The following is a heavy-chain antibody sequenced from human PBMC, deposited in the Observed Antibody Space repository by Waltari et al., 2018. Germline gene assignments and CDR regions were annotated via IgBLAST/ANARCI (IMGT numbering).Heavy chain of an antibody. CDR3: ARAQYGTNGVCYDSWYFDL. CDR2: IYYSGSA. D-gene: IGHD2-8*01. J-gene: IGHJ2*01. Sequence: QVQLQESGPGLVKPSETLSLTCTVSGGSVSSGSYHWSWIRQPPGKGLEWIGYIYYSGSANYTPSLKSRVTISVDTAKNQFSLKLSAVTTADTAVYYCARAQYGTNGVCYDSWYFDLWGRCTLVTVSS. V-gene: IGHV4-61*01. CDR1: GGSVSSGSYH.